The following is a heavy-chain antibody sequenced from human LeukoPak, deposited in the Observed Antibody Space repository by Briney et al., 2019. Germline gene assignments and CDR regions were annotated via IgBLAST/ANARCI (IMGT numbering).Heavy chain of an antibody. J-gene: IGHJ4*02. CDR2: IQTDGSDK. CDR1: GINFRASG. V-gene: IGHV3-30*02. CDR3: AREGGTVVVGRFDY. Sequence: GGSLRLSCAASGINFRASGMHWVRQAPGMGLEWVTFIQTDGSDKRYAASVTGRFTISRDDSKNTVYLHMNSLRPDDSALYYCAREGGTVVVGRFDYWGQGTLVTVPS. D-gene: IGHD2-2*01.